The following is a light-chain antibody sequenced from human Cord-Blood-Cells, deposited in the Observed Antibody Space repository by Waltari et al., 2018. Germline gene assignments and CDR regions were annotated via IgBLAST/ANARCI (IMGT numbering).Light chain of an antibody. Sequence: QSDLTQPASVSGSPGQSITISCTGTSSDVGSYNLVSWYQQHPGKAPKLMIYEGSKRPSGVSNRFSGSKSGNTASLTISGLQAEDEADYYCCSYAGSVLFGGGTKLTVL. V-gene: IGLV2-23*01. CDR1: SSDVGSYNL. CDR2: EGS. CDR3: CSYAGSVL. J-gene: IGLJ2*01.